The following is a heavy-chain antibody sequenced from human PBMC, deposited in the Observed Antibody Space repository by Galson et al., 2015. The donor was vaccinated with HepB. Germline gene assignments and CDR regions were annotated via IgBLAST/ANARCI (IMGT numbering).Heavy chain of an antibody. J-gene: IGHJ4*02. D-gene: IGHD1-1*01. CDR1: GFTFSSYW. CDR3: ARGYAPVY. V-gene: IGHV3-7*03. CDR2: IKQDGSEK. Sequence: SLRLSCAASGFTFSSYWMIWVRQTPGKGLECVANIKQDGSEKYYVDSVKGRFTISRDNAKNSLYLQMNSLRVEDTALYYCARGYAPVYLGQGTLVNVAS.